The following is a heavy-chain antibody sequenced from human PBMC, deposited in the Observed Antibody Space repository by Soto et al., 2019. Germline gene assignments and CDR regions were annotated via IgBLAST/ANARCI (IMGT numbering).Heavy chain of an antibody. V-gene: IGHV1-69*13. CDR3: ARDLGSGYDPGDY. CDR1: GGTFSSYA. J-gene: IGHJ4*02. D-gene: IGHD5-12*01. CDR2: IIPILGTA. Sequence: GASVKVSCKASGGTFSSYAITWVRQAPGQGLEWMGGIIPILGTANYAQKFQGRVTITADESTSTGFMELSSLTSEDTAIYYCARDLGSGYDPGDYWGQGTLVTVSS.